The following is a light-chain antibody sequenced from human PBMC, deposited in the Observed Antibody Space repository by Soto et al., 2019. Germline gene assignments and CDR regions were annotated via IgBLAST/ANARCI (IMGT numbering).Light chain of an antibody. CDR2: AAS. CDR3: QKYNSAPRT. CDR1: QGISNY. J-gene: IGKJ1*01. V-gene: IGKV1-27*01. Sequence: DILMTQSPSSLSASVGDRVTITCRASQGISNYLAWYQQKPGKVPKLLIYAASTLQSGVPARFSGSGSGKDFTLTISSLQPEDVATYYCQKYNSAPRTFGQGTKVEIK.